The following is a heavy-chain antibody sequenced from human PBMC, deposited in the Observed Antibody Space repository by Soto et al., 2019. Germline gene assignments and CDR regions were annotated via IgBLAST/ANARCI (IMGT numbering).Heavy chain of an antibody. D-gene: IGHD3-3*01. CDR3: AGRTSLTSVEIFSGGLSGYNWVDP. CDR2: IFYSGSA. Sequence: LSLTCSVSGVSISNPIYYWAWIRQPPGKGLEWIGSIFYSGSAYYNPSLKSRVTMSVDTSQNQFSLKLSSVTAADTAVYYCAGRTSLTSVEIFSGGLSGYNWVDPWGRGTLVTVSS. V-gene: IGHV4-39*01. J-gene: IGHJ5*01. CDR1: GVSISNPIYY.